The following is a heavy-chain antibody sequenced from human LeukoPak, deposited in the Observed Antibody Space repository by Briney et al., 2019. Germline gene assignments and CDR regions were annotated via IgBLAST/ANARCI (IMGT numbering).Heavy chain of an antibody. V-gene: IGHV4-39*07. D-gene: IGHD2-21*02. CDR3: ATQYCGGDCYFYYYGMDV. CDR2: IYDSGST. Sequence: SETLSLTCTVSGGSIRSSYYYWGWIRQPPGKGLEWIGSIYDSGSTYYNPSLKSRVTISVDTSKNQFSLKLSSVTAADTAVYYCATQYCGGDCYFYYYGMDVWGQGTTVTVSS. CDR1: GGSIRSSYYY. J-gene: IGHJ6*02.